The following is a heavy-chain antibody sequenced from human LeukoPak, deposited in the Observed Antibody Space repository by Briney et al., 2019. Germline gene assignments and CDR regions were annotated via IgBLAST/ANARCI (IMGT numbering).Heavy chain of an antibody. CDR3: TKRTSTLDDP. Sequence: GGSLRLSCAASGFTFSNSGMSWVRQAPGKGPEWVSTISGSDGSTYYADSVKGRFTISRDNSKNTLYLQMNSLRAEDTAVYYCTKRTSTLDDPWGQGILVTVSS. D-gene: IGHD1-1*01. CDR1: GFTFSNSG. V-gene: IGHV3-23*01. CDR2: ISGSDGST. J-gene: IGHJ5*02.